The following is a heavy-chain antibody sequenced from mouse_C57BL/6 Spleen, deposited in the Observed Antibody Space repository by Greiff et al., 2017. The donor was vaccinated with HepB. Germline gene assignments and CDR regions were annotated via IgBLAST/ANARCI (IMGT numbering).Heavy chain of an antibody. J-gene: IGHJ2*01. V-gene: IGHV1-52*01. CDR2: IDPSDSET. CDR3: ARLGDYDYFDY. D-gene: IGHD2-4*01. Sequence: VQLQQPGAELVRPGSSVKLSCKASGYTFTSYWMHWVKQRPIQGLEWIGNIDPSDSETHYNQKFKDKATLTVDKSSSTAYMQLSSLTSEDSAVYYCARLGDYDYFDYWGQGTTLTVSS. CDR1: GYTFTSYW.